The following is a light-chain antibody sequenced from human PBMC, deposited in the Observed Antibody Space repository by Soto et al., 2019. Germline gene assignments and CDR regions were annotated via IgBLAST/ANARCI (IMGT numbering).Light chain of an antibody. V-gene: IGKV1-33*01. Sequence: IQMTHSPSSLSASVGDRVTITCRASQDISNYLNWYQQKPGKAPKLLIYDASNLETGVPSRFSGSGSGTDFTFTISSLQPEDIATYYCQQYDNLPLTFGGGTKVDI. CDR1: QDISNY. CDR2: DAS. CDR3: QQYDNLPLT. J-gene: IGKJ4*01.